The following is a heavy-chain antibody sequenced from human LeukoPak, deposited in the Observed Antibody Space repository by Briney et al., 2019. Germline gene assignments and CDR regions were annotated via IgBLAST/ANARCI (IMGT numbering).Heavy chain of an antibody. D-gene: IGHD6-13*01. CDR3: ARASSSWIDY. J-gene: IGHJ4*02. CDR2: IYYSGST. CDR1: GGSISSYY. V-gene: IGHV4-59*12. Sequence: SETLSLTCTVSGGSISSYYWSWIRQPPGKGLEWIGYIYYSGSTNYNPSLKSRVTISVDTSKNQFSLKLSSVTAADTAVYYCARASSSWIDYWGQGTLVTVSS.